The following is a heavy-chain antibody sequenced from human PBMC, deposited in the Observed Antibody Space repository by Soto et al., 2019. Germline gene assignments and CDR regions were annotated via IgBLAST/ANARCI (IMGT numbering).Heavy chain of an antibody. J-gene: IGHJ5*02. CDR3: ARLRRPDYTMIGLWELDP. V-gene: IGHV5-10-1*01. CDR2: IDPSDSYT. CDR1: GYSFTSYW. D-gene: IGHD3-22*01. Sequence: GESLKISCSGSGYSFTSYWISWVRQMPGKGLEWMGRIDPSDSYTNYSPSFQGHVTISADKSISTAYLQTSSLKASDTAMYYCARLRRPDYTMIGLWELDPWGQGTLVTDSS.